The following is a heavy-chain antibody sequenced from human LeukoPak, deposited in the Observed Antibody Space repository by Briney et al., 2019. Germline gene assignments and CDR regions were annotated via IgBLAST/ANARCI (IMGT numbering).Heavy chain of an antibody. J-gene: IGHJ4*02. CDR3: ARGRAFRGTMTLFDN. CDR2: ISYDGSNK. D-gene: IGHD1-1*01. CDR1: GFTFSNYG. Sequence: PGMSLRLSCVASGFTFSNYGMHWVRQAPGKGPEWVTLISYDGSNKFYADSVKGRFTISRDNSKNMLNLQMDSLRGEDTAVFYCARGRAFRGTMTLFDNWGQGTLVTVSS. V-gene: IGHV3-30*03.